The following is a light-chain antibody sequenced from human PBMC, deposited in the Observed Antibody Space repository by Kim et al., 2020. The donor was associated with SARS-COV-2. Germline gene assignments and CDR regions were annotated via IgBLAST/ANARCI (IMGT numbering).Light chain of an antibody. J-gene: IGKJ2*01. CDR2: DAS. V-gene: IGKV1-33*01. CDR1: QDISNY. Sequence: DIQMTQSPSSLSASVGDRVTITCQASQDISNYLNWYQQKPGKAPKLLIYDASNLKTGVPSRFSGSGSGTHFTFTISSLQPEDIATHYCQQYDDLPGYTFGQGTKLEI. CDR3: QQYDDLPGYT.